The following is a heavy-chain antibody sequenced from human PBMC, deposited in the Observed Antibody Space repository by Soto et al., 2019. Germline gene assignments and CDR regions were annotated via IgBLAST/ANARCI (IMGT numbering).Heavy chain of an antibody. V-gene: IGHV4-31*03. J-gene: IGHJ4*02. CDR2: IFYSGST. CDR1: GGSINSGGYY. CDR3: ARNSVSKKIDF. Sequence: QVQLQESGPGLVKPSQTLSLTCSVSGGSINSGGYYWTWIRQYPGKGLEWIGNIFYSGSTSYNPSLKSRLTISIDTPNTHFSLRLTSVTAADTAVYSCARNSVSKKIDFWGQGTLVTVSS. D-gene: IGHD1-26*01.